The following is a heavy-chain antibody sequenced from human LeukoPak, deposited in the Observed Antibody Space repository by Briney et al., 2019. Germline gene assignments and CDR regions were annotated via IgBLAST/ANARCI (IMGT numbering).Heavy chain of an antibody. CDR2: IYYSGST. CDR3: AARGDGYNNWYFDL. D-gene: IGHD5-24*01. Sequence: PSETLSLTCTVSGGSISSGDYYWSWIHQPPGKGLEWIGYIYYSGSTYYNPSLKSRVTISVDTSKNQFSLKLSSVTAADTAVYYCAARGDGYNNWYFDLWGRGTLVTVSS. V-gene: IGHV4-30-4*02. CDR1: GGSISSGDYY. J-gene: IGHJ2*01.